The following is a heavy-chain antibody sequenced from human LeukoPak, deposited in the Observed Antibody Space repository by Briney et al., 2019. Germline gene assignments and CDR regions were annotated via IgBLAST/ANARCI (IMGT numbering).Heavy chain of an antibody. V-gene: IGHV3-13*01. CDR3: ARDRFGERTFEK. D-gene: IGHD3-10*01. J-gene: IGHJ3*02. CDR1: GFAFSSFD. CDR2: IHTAGDT. Sequence: GASLRLSCSASGFAFSSFDIHWVRQSTGKGLGWVAGIHTAGDTYYPASVKDRLSISRKHANSSDYLQMNSLRDGDAAVYYCARDRFGERTFEKWGQGTMVTV.